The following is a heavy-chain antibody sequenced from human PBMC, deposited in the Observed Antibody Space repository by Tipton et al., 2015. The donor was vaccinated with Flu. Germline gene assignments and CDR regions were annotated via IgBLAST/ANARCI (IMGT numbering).Heavy chain of an antibody. D-gene: IGHD3-9*01. V-gene: IGHV3-48*03. CDR3: ARGYDILTDGGGYFDY. J-gene: IGHJ4*02. CDR2: ISSSGNTI. Sequence: SLRLSCAASGFTFSSYEMNWVRQAPGKGLEWVSYISSSGNTISYADSVRGRFTISRDNTKKSLYLQLNSLRAEDTAIYYCARGYDILTDGGGYFDYWGQGTLVTVSS. CDR1: GFTFSSYE.